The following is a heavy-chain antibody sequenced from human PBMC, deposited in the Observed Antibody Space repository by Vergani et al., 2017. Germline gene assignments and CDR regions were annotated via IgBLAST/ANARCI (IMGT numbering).Heavy chain of an antibody. CDR2: IWYDGSNK. V-gene: IGHV3-33*01. J-gene: IGHJ6*03. Sequence: QVQLVESGGGVVQPGRSLRLSCAASGFTFSSYGMHWVRQAPGKGLEWVAVIWYDGSNKYYADSVKGRFTISRDNSKNTLYLQLNSLRAEDTAVYYCARSYYYGSGSYISHYYYYMDVWGXXP. D-gene: IGHD3-10*01. CDR1: GFTFSSYG. CDR3: ARSYYYGSGSYISHYYYYMDV.